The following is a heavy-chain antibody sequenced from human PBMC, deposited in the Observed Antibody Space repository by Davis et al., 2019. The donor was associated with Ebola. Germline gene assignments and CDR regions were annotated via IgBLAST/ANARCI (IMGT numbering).Heavy chain of an antibody. CDR3: AARAITIFGVVRRSYYGMDV. D-gene: IGHD3-3*01. CDR2: ISSSSGAF. Sequence: PGGSLRLSCAASGFTFSSYSMNWVRQAPGKGLEWVSYISSSSGAFYYADSVKGRFTISRDNAKNSLYLQMNSLRAEDTAVYYCAARAITIFGVVRRSYYGMDVWGQGTTVTVSS. J-gene: IGHJ6*02. V-gene: IGHV3-48*01. CDR1: GFTFSSYS.